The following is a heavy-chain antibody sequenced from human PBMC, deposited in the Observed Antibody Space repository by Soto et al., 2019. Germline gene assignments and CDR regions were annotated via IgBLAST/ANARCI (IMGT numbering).Heavy chain of an antibody. CDR1: GFTFSSYW. Sequence: GGSLRLSCAASGFTFSSYWMHWVRQAPGKGLVWASRIYGDGGNTAYADSVKGRFTISRDNAKNTVYLQMNSLRAEDTAVYYCVRSGGYCSGGNCYPHFDYWGQGTLVTVYS. CDR3: VRSGGYCSGGNCYPHFDY. V-gene: IGHV3-74*01. CDR2: IYGDGGNT. J-gene: IGHJ4*02. D-gene: IGHD2-15*01.